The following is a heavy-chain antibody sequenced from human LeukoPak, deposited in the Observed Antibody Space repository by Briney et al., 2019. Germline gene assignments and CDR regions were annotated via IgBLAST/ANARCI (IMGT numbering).Heavy chain of an antibody. J-gene: IGHJ4*02. CDR2: IYTSGST. D-gene: IGHD3-10*01. Sequence: SETLSLTCTVSGGSISGHYWSWIRQPAGKGLERIGRIYTSGSTNYNPSLKSRVTMSVDTSKNQFSLKLSSVTAADTAIYYCAGNFYGSGSYYRFDYWGQGTLVTVSS. CDR1: GGSISGHY. CDR3: AGNFYGSGSYYRFDY. V-gene: IGHV4-4*07.